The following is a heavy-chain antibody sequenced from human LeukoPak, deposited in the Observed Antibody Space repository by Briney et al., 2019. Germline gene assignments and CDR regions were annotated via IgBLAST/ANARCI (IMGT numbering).Heavy chain of an antibody. V-gene: IGHV4-39*01. CDR2: IYYSGST. CDR3: ARHHYDFWSGYPNWFDP. D-gene: IGHD3-3*01. Sequence: SETLSLTCTVSGGSISSYYWGWIRQPPGKGLEWIGGIYYSGSTYYNPSLESRVTISVDTSKNQFSLKLSSVTAADTAVYYCARHHYDFWSGYPNWFDPWGQGTLVTVSS. CDR1: GGSISSYY. J-gene: IGHJ5*02.